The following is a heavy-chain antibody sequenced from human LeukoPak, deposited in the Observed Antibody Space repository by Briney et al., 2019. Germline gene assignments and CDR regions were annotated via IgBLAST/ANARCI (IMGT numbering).Heavy chain of an antibody. D-gene: IGHD5-18*01. J-gene: IGHJ4*02. Sequence: GGSLRLSCAASGFTFDDYGMSWVRQAPGKGLEWVSGINWNGGSTGYADSVKGRFTISRDNAKNSLYLQMNSLRAEDTALYYCARGEYSFAGALRYYFDYWGQGTLVTVSS. CDR3: ARGEYSFAGALRYYFDY. CDR2: INWNGGST. V-gene: IGHV3-20*04. CDR1: GFTFDDYG.